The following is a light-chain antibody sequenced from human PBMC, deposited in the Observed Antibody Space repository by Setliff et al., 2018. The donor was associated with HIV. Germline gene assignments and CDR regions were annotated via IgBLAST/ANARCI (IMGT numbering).Light chain of an antibody. V-gene: IGLV2-14*03. J-gene: IGLJ1*01. Sequence: QSVLTQPRSVSGSPGQTITLSCTGSTSDVGNYNYVSWYQQYPGKAPKLIIFDVSRRPSGVSNRFSGSKSGYTASLTISGLQAEDEADYYCSSFTSSSTFVFGTGTKVTVL. CDR1: TSDVGNYNY. CDR2: DVS. CDR3: SSFTSSSTFV.